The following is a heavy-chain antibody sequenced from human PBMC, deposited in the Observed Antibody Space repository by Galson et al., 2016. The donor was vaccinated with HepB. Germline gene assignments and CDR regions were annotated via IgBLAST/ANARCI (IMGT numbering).Heavy chain of an antibody. Sequence: TLSLTCSVSGASISSRRYCWSWIRQPAGRGLEWIGRICASETSNYNTSLKSRVTISVDASKSKFSLRLDSVTAADTAVYFCVRVFVVASADLLKPYYYPMDFWGKGTTVTVSS. J-gene: IGHJ6*04. CDR1: GASISSRRYC. V-gene: IGHV4-61*02. CDR3: VRVFVVASADLLKPYYYPMDF. D-gene: IGHD2-21*01. CDR2: ICASETS.